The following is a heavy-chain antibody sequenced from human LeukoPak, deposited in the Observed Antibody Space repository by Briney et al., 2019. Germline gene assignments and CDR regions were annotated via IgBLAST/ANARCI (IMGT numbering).Heavy chain of an antibody. CDR3: ARDAVPAAKYCFDY. V-gene: IGHV1-46*01. D-gene: IGHD2-2*01. CDR1: GYTFTSYY. Sequence: GASVKVSCKASGYTFTSYYIHWVRQAPGQGLEWMGIINPSGGSTNYAQKFQGRVTMTRDTSTSTFYMVLSSLGSEDTAVYYCARDAVPAAKYCFDYWGQGTLVTVSS. J-gene: IGHJ4*02. CDR2: INPSGGST.